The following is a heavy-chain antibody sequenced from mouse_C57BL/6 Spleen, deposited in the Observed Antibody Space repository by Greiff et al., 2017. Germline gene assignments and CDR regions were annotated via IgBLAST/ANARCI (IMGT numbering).Heavy chain of an antibody. D-gene: IGHD1-1*01. CDR3: ARHDYYGSSYDAMDY. CDR2: ISSGGSYT. J-gene: IGHJ4*01. CDR1: GFTFSSYG. V-gene: IGHV5-6*01. Sequence: EVHLVESGGDLVKPGGSLKLSCAASGFTFSSYGMSWVRQTPDKRLEWVATISSGGSYTYYPDSVKGRFTISRDNAKNTLYLQMSSLKSEDTAMYYCARHDYYGSSYDAMDYWGQGTSVTVAS.